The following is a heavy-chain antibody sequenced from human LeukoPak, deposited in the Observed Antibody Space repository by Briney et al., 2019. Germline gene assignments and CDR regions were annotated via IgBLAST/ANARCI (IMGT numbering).Heavy chain of an antibody. J-gene: IGHJ4*02. CDR2: IYTSGST. V-gene: IGHV4-4*07. CDR1: GGSISNFY. D-gene: IGHD6-13*01. CDR3: ARETTGAGTARPFDY. Sequence: SETLSLTCTVSGGSISNFYRSWIRQPAGKTLEWIGRIYTSGSTNYNPSLKSRVTMSVDTSKNQFSLKLSSVTAADTAVYFCARETTGAGTARPFDYWGQGTLVTVSS.